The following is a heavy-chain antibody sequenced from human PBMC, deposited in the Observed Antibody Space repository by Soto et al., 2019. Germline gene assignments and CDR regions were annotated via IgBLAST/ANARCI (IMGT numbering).Heavy chain of an antibody. Sequence: PGGSLRLSCAVSGFIISDYYISWIRQAPGKGLEWVSYISRSINYTNYADSVRGRFTISRDNARNSLFLQMNSLSAEDTGVYYCARAGIGAAVDYWGQGTLVTVCS. V-gene: IGHV3-11*06. CDR3: ARAGIGAAVDY. D-gene: IGHD6-13*01. CDR1: GFIISDYY. CDR2: ISRSINYT. J-gene: IGHJ4*02.